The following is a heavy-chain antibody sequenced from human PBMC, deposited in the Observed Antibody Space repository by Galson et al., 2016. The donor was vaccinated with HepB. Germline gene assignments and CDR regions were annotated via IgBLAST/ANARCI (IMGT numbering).Heavy chain of an antibody. Sequence: SLRLSCAASGFTFDDYAMHWVWQAPGKGLEWVSGISWNSGSIGYADSVKGRFTISRDKSKNTLFLNMISLRAEDTASYYCASHLGGSSLDPFDIWGRGTMVTVSS. CDR3: ASHLGGSSLDPFDI. D-gene: IGHD3-16*01. V-gene: IGHV3-9*01. J-gene: IGHJ3*02. CDR1: GFTFDDYA. CDR2: ISWNSGSI.